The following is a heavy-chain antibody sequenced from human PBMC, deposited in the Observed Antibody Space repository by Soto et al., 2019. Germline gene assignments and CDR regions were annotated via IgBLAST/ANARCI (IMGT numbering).Heavy chain of an antibody. Sequence: QVQLVQSGAEVKKPGASVQVSCKTSGFSLSSDGINWVRRAPGQALEWLGWISPYYDSNNYAQKCQGRATLTTDTSTSTAYMEMRSLRSDDTAVYYCARSEVPAAMGGWFDPWGQGTLVTVSS. CDR3: ARSEVPAAMGGWFDP. CDR2: ISPYYDSN. J-gene: IGHJ5*02. V-gene: IGHV1-18*01. CDR1: GFSLSSDG. D-gene: IGHD2-2*01.